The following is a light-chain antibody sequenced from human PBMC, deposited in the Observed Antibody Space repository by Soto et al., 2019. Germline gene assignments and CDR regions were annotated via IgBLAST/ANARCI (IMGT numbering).Light chain of an antibody. V-gene: IGLV2-8*01. J-gene: IGLJ2*01. Sequence: QSALTQPPSASGSPGQSVTISCIGTSSDVGGYNYVSWYQQHPGKAPKLMIYEVSKRPSGVPDRFSGSKSGNTASLTVSGLQAEDEADYYCSSYAASNNLGVFGGGTK. CDR3: SSYAASNNLGV. CDR2: EVS. CDR1: SSDVGGYNY.